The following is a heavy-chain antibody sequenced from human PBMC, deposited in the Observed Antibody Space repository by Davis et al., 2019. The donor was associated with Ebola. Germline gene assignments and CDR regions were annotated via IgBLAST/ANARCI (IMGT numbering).Heavy chain of an antibody. CDR1: GGTFSSYA. J-gene: IGHJ5*02. CDR3: AKGNSSWYKSPFDP. CDR2: IIPIFGTA. Sequence: AASVKVSCKASGGTFSSYAISWVRQAPGQGLEWVGGIIPIFGTANYAQKFQGRVTITADESTSTAYMELSSLRSEDTAVYYCAKGNSSWYKSPFDPWGQGTLVSVSS. D-gene: IGHD6-13*01. V-gene: IGHV1-69*13.